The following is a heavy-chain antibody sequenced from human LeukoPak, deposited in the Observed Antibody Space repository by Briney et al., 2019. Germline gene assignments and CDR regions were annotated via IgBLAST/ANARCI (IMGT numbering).Heavy chain of an antibody. CDR3: ARGLSIAAAGFDY. Sequence: ASVKVSCKASGGTFSSYAISWVRQAPGQGLEWMGGIIPIFGTANYAQKFQGRVTITADESTSTAYMELSSLRSVDTAVYYCARGLSIAAAGFDYWGQGTLVTVSS. V-gene: IGHV1-69*13. CDR2: IIPIFGTA. D-gene: IGHD6-13*01. CDR1: GGTFSSYA. J-gene: IGHJ4*02.